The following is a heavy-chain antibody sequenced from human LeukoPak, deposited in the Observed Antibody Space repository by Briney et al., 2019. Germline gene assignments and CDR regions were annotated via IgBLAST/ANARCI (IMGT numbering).Heavy chain of an antibody. D-gene: IGHD6-19*01. CDR1: GDSISSGNY. V-gene: IGHV4-4*02. CDR3: ARDPRPRGGWFYFDY. CDR2: IYQSGIT. J-gene: IGHJ4*02. Sequence: SGTLSLTCGVSGDSISSGNYWNWVRQPPGQGLEWIGGIYQSGITNYNPSLKSRVTMSVDKSKNEFSLKLDSVTAADTAVYYCARDPRPRGGWFYFDYWGQGILVTVSS.